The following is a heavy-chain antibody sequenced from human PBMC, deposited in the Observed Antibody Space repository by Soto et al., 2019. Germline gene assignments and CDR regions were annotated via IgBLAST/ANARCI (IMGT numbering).Heavy chain of an antibody. J-gene: IGHJ5*02. Sequence: ASVKVSCKASGGTFSSYAISWVRQAPGQGLEWMGGIIPIFGTANYAQKFQGRVTITADESTSTAYMELSSLRSEDTAVYYCARVTIFGVVIGNWFDPWGQGTLVTSPQ. CDR3: ARVTIFGVVIGNWFDP. V-gene: IGHV1-69*13. CDR2: IIPIFGTA. CDR1: GGTFSSYA. D-gene: IGHD3-3*01.